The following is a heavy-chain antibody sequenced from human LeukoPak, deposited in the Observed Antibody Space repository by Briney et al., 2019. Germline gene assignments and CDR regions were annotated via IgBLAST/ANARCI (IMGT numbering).Heavy chain of an antibody. CDR3: ARVVELQSAFDI. CDR2: IYYSGST. D-gene: IGHD1-7*01. CDR1: GGSISSHY. J-gene: IGHJ3*02. V-gene: IGHV4-59*11. Sequence: SETLSLTCTVSGGSISSHYWSWIRQPPGKGLEWIGYIYYSGSTNYNPSLKSRVTISVDTSKSQFSLKLSSVTAADTAVYYCARVVELQSAFDIWGQGTMVTVSS.